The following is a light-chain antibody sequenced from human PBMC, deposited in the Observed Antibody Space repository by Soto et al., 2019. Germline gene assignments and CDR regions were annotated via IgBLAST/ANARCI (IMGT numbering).Light chain of an antibody. J-gene: IGLJ1*01. CDR2: LNNDGSH. CDR3: QTWGTGPFI. CDR1: SGHSSYA. Sequence: QLVLTQSPSASASRGASVKLTCTLSSGHSSYAIAWHQQQPEKGPRYLMKLNNDGSHSKGDGIPDRFSGSSSGAERYLTISTLQSEAEADYYCQTWGTGPFIFGTGTKVTVL. V-gene: IGLV4-69*01.